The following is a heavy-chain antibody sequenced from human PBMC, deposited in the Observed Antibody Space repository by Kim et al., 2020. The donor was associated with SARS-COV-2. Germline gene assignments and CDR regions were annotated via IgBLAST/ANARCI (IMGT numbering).Heavy chain of an antibody. D-gene: IGHD1-26*01. CDR1: GFTGSSNY. V-gene: IGHV3-66*01. J-gene: IGHJ6*02. Sequence: GGSLRLSCAASGFTGSSNYMSWVRQAPGKGLEWVSVIYSGGSTYYADSVKGRFTISRDNSKNTLYLQMNSLRAEDTAVYYCARGVLPELLFYYYGMDVWGQVTTVTVS. CDR3: ARGVLPELLFYYYGMDV. CDR2: IYSGGST.